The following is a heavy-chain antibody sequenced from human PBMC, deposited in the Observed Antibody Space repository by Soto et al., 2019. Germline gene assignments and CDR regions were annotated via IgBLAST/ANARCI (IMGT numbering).Heavy chain of an antibody. J-gene: IGHJ4*02. D-gene: IGHD3-22*01. CDR3: AKEYDSNGFFDY. CDR1: GVTFSISA. CDR2: ISDSGGRT. Sequence: HLGGSLRLSCAASGVTFSISAMSWVRQAPGKGLEWVSAISDSGGRTYYADSVKGRFTISRDNSKNTLYLQMNSLRAEDTALYYCAKEYDSNGFFDYWGQGTLVTVSS. V-gene: IGHV3-23*01.